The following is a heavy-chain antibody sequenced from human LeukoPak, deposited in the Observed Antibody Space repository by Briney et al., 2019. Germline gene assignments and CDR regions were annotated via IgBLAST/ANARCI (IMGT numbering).Heavy chain of an antibody. CDR3: ARQGMELDSSGYYYEETSYFDY. CDR1: GGSISSSSYY. CDR2: IYYSGST. Sequence: SETLSLTCTVSGGSISSSSYYWGWIRQPPGKGLEWIGSIYYSGSTYYNPSLKSRVTISVDTSKNQFSLKLSSVTAADTAVYYCARQGMELDSSGYYYEETSYFDYWGQGTLVTVSS. J-gene: IGHJ4*02. V-gene: IGHV4-39*01. D-gene: IGHD3-22*01.